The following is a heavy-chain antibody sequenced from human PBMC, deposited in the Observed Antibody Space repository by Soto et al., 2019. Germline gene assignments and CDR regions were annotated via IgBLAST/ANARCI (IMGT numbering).Heavy chain of an antibody. V-gene: IGHV1-8*01. J-gene: IGHJ6*02. CDR2: MNPNSGNT. Sequence: GASVKVSCKASGYTFTSYDINWVRQATGQGLEWMGWMNPNSGNTGYAQKFQGRVTMTRNTSISTAYMELSSRRSEDTAVYYCSRGRAARLNYYYGMDVWGQGTTVTVSS. CDR3: SRGRAARLNYYYGMDV. D-gene: IGHD6-6*01. CDR1: GYTFTSYD.